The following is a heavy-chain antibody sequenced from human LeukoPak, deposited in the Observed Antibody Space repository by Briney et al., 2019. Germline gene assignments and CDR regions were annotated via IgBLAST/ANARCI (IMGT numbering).Heavy chain of an antibody. CDR3: ARDTAMAYYEESYFDP. CDR2: ISAYNGNT. D-gene: IGHD5-18*01. CDR1: GYTFTGYH. V-gene: IGHV1-18*04. Sequence: ASVKVSCKASGYTFTGYHMHWVRQAPGQGLECMGWISAYNGNTNYAQKFQDRLTMTTDKSTSTAYMELRSLRSDDTAVYYCARDTAMAYYEESYFDPWGQGTLVTVSS. J-gene: IGHJ5*02.